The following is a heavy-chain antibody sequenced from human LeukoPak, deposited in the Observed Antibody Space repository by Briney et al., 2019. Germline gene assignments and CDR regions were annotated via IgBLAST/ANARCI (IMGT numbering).Heavy chain of an antibody. CDR1: GYTFTGYY. Sequence: GASVKVSCKASGYTFTGYYMHWVRQAPGQGLEWMGWIIPNSGGTDYAQKFRGWVTMTRDTSINTAYMELSRLTSDDTAVYYCARELPPGRGSNWYIGHYGMDVWGQGTTVTVSS. V-gene: IGHV1-2*04. CDR2: IIPNSGGT. J-gene: IGHJ6*02. D-gene: IGHD6-13*01. CDR3: ARELPPGRGSNWYIGHYGMDV.